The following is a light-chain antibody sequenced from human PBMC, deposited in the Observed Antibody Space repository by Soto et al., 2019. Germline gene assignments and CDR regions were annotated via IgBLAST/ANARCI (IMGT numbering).Light chain of an antibody. J-gene: IGLJ1*01. CDR1: SSDIGRYNF. CDR3: TSYTITSPYV. V-gene: IGLV2-14*01. CDR2: EAT. Sequence: QSALTQPASMSGSPGQSITISCTGTSSDIGRYNFVPWYQHHPGKAPKLIIYEATKRPSGVSYRFSGSKSGNTASLTISGLQAEDEADYYCTSYTITSPYVSGNGTKVTVL.